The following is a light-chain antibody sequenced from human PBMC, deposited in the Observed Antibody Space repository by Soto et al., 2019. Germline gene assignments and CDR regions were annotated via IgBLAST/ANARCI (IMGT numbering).Light chain of an antibody. CDR3: LQDYIFPYT. CDR2: AGS. V-gene: IGKV1-6*01. J-gene: IGKJ2*01. Sequence: AIQMTQSPSSLSASVGDRVTITCRASQGIRNDLAWYQQKPGKAPQLLIYAGSSLQSGVPSRFSGSGSGTDFTLIISSLQPEDFATYYCLQDYIFPYTFGQGTKLEIK. CDR1: QGIRND.